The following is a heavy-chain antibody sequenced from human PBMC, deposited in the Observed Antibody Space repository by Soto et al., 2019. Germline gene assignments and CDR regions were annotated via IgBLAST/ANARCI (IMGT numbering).Heavy chain of an antibody. Sequence: GGSLRLSWSACGFTFQNYVIHWVRQAPGKGLEYVSAIGAKGDATYADSVKGRFSISRDNSKNSLFLQMTNVTFEDTATYFCVKVDWYSVDCWGQGALVTVSS. CDR2: IGAKGDAT. D-gene: IGHD2-21*02. V-gene: IGHV3-64D*06. CDR1: GFTFQNYV. J-gene: IGHJ4*02. CDR3: VKVDWYSVDC.